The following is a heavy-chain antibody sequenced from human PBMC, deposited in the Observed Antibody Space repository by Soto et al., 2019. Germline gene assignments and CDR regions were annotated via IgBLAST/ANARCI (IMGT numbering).Heavy chain of an antibody. CDR2: IYYSGST. CDR3: ARGHIGELDGYRYYYMDV. D-gene: IGHD3-10*01. Sequence: PSETLSLTCTVSGGSISSSSYYWGWIRQPPGKGLEWIGSIYYSGSTYYNPSLKSRVTISVDTSKNQFSLKLSSVTAADTAVYYCARGHIGELDGYRYYYMDVWGKGTPVTVSS. V-gene: IGHV4-39*02. CDR1: GGSISSSSYY. J-gene: IGHJ6*03.